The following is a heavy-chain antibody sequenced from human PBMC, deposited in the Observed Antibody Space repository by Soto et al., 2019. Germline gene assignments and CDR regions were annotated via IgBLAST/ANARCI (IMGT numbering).Heavy chain of an antibody. CDR3: ARVLIAVAGTGFDY. Sequence: QVQLVESGGGVVQPGRSLRLSCAASGFTFSSYAMHWVRQAPGKGLEWVAVISYDGSNKYYADSVKGRFTISRDNSKNTLYLQMNSLRAEDTAVYYCARVLIAVAGTGFDYWGQGTLVTVSS. J-gene: IGHJ4*02. D-gene: IGHD6-19*01. V-gene: IGHV3-30-3*01. CDR1: GFTFSSYA. CDR2: ISYDGSNK.